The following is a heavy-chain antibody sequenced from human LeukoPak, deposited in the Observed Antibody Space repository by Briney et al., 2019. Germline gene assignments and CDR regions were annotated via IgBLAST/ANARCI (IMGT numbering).Heavy chain of an antibody. Sequence: SETLSLTCTVSGDSISKSNYYWGWIRQPPGKDLECIGTIYYSGRTYYNPSLTSRVTLSVDTSKLQFSLKLRSVTAADTAVYYCAISDSSSWLINAFDIWGQGTMVTVSS. CDR3: AISDSSSWLINAFDI. V-gene: IGHV4-39*01. D-gene: IGHD6-13*01. CDR2: IYYSGRT. J-gene: IGHJ3*02. CDR1: GDSISKSNYY.